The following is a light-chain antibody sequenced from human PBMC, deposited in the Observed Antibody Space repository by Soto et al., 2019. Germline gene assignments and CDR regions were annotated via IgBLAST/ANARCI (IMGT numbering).Light chain of an antibody. V-gene: IGKV3-20*01. CDR2: GAS. Sequence: EIVLTQSPGTLSLSPGERASLSCRASQTVSSSYLAWYQQKAGQAPRLLIHGASSRATGIPDRFSGSGSGTDFTLTISRLEPEDFAVYFCQQYGTSRFTCGPGTKVDIK. J-gene: IGKJ3*01. CDR1: QTVSSSY. CDR3: QQYGTSRFT.